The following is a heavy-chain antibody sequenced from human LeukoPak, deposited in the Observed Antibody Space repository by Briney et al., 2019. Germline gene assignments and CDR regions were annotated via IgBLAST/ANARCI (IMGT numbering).Heavy chain of an antibody. J-gene: IGHJ5*02. CDR2: ISGSGGST. CDR1: GFTFSSYA. Sequence: GGSLRLSCAASGFTFSSYAMSWVRQAPGKGLERVSAISGSGGSTYYADSVKGRFTISRDNSKNTLYLQMNSLRAEDTAVYYCAKDRIFGVVIGWFDPWGQGTLVTVSS. CDR3: AKDRIFGVVIGWFDP. V-gene: IGHV3-23*01. D-gene: IGHD3-3*02.